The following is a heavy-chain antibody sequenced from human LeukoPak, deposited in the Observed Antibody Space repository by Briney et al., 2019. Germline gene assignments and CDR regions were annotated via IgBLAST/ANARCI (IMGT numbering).Heavy chain of an antibody. Sequence: ASVKVSCKASGGTFSSYAISWVRQAPGQGLEWMGRIIPILGIANYAQKFRGRVTITADKSTSAAYMELSSLRSEDTAVYYCARPIYDYVWGSYVDWGQGTLVTVSS. CDR3: ARPIYDYVWGSYVD. D-gene: IGHD3-16*01. J-gene: IGHJ4*02. V-gene: IGHV1-69*04. CDR2: IIPILGIA. CDR1: GGTFSSYA.